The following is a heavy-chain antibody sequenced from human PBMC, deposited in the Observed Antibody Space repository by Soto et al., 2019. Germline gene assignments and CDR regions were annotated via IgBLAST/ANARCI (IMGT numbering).Heavy chain of an antibody. CDR1: GFTFSSYA. J-gene: IGHJ4*02. Sequence: PGGSLRLSCAASGFTFSSYAMNWVRQAPGKGLEWVSKIYNDGVSAVYAASVQGRFTISRDDSKDTLYLQMNNLRVDDTAVYYCAKGFDRNSFDYWGRGALVTVSS. V-gene: IGHV3-23*01. CDR2: IYNDGVSA. D-gene: IGHD1-1*01. CDR3: AKGFDRNSFDY.